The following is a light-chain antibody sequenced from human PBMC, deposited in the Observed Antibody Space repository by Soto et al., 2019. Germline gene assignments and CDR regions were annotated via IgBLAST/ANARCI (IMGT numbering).Light chain of an antibody. CDR3: QQYGSSQS. J-gene: IGKJ1*01. V-gene: IGKV3-20*01. CDR2: GAS. CDR1: QSVSSSY. Sequence: EIVLTQSPGTLSLSPGERATLSCRASQSVSSSYLAWYQQKPGQAPRLLIYGASSRAPGIPDRFSGSGSGTDFTLTIGRLEPEDFAVYYCQQYGSSQSFGQGTKVEIK.